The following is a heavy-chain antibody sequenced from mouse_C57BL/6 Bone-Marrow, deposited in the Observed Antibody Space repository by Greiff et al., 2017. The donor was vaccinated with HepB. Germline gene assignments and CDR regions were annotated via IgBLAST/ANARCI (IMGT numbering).Heavy chain of an antibody. D-gene: IGHD1-1*01. CDR1: GYTFTSYG. J-gene: IGHJ4*01. CDR2: IYPRSGNT. V-gene: IGHV1-81*01. Sequence: VQLVESGAELARPGASVKLSCKASGYTFTSYGISWVKQRTGQGLEWIGEIYPRSGNTYYNEKFKGKATLTADKSSSTAYMELRSLTSEDSAVYFCARHYGPFYAMDYWGQGTSVTVSS. CDR3: ARHYGPFYAMDY.